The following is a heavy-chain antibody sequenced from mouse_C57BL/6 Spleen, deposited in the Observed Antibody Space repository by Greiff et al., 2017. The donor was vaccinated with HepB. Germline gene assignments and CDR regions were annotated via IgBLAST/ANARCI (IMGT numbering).Heavy chain of an antibody. D-gene: IGHD2-1*01. CDR3: ARKGHGKNYFDY. Sequence: QVQLQQSGAELVMPGASVKLSCKASGYTFTSYWMHWVKQRPGQGLEWIGEIDPSDSYTNYNQKFKGKSTLTVDKSSSTAYMQLSSLTSEDSAVYYCARKGHGKNYFDYWGQGTTLTVSS. CDR1: GYTFTSYW. J-gene: IGHJ2*01. CDR2: IDPSDSYT. V-gene: IGHV1-69*01.